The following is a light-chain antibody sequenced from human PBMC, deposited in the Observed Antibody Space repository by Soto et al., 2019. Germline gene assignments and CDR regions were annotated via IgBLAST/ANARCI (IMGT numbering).Light chain of an antibody. CDR1: QSLLHSNGYNY. V-gene: IGKV2-28*01. CDR3: MQALQTPT. CDR2: LGS. Sequence: DIVMTQSPLSLPVTPGEPASISYRSSQSLLHSNGYNYLDWYLQKPRQSPQLLIYLGSNRASGVPDRFSGSGSGTDFTLKISRVEAEDVGVYYCMQALQTPTFGQGTKLEIK. J-gene: IGKJ2*01.